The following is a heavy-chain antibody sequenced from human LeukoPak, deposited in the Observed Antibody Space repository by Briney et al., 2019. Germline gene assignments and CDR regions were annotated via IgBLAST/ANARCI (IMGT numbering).Heavy chain of an antibody. CDR2: IIPIFGTA. J-gene: IGHJ6*02. Sequence: GASVKVSCKASGGTFSSYAISWVRQAPGQGLEWMGGIIPIFGTANYAQKFQGRVTITADESTSTAYMELSSLRSEDTAVYYCAREALPGEVRAVPPIMDVWGQGTTVTVSS. D-gene: IGHD3-10*01. V-gene: IGHV1-69*13. CDR1: GGTFSSYA. CDR3: AREALPGEVRAVPPIMDV.